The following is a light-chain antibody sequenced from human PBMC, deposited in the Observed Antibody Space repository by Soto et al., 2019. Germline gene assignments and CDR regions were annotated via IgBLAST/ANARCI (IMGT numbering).Light chain of an antibody. V-gene: IGKV3-20*01. Sequence: VLTQSPGTLSLSPGDRAALSCRASQRVSSDYLAWYQQRPGQAPRLLICRATTRATGIPARFSGSGSGTDFTLTINRLEPEDFAVYYCQHYDDSRFTFGPGTKV. CDR2: RAT. CDR1: QRVSSDY. J-gene: IGKJ3*01. CDR3: QHYDDSRFT.